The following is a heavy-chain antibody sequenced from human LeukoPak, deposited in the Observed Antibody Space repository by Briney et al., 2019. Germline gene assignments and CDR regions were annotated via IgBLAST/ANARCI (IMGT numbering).Heavy chain of an antibody. CDR3: AREFFDTFTGYYVQDAFDV. J-gene: IGHJ3*01. Sequence: SQTLSLTCSVADDSISSYCWSWIRQSAGKGLEWIGHISDSGSTKYNPSLKSRVTISIDQSKNQLSLNLSSVTAADTAMYYCAREFFDTFTGYYVQDAFDVWGQGTMVTVSS. D-gene: IGHD3-9*01. V-gene: IGHV4-4*07. CDR2: ISDSGST. CDR1: DDSISSYC.